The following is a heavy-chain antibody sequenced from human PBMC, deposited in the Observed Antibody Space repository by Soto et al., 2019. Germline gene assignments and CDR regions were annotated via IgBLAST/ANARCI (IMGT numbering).Heavy chain of an antibody. V-gene: IGHV4-4*07. CDR1: GGSISTYY. Sequence: SETLSLTCTVSGGSISTYYWSWIRQPAGKELEWIGRIYNSESTNYNPPLKSRVTMSVDTSKNQFSLKLSSVTAADTAVYYCARYTAKGYFDYWGQGTLVTVSS. CDR2: IYNSEST. D-gene: IGHD5-18*01. CDR3: ARYTAKGYFDY. J-gene: IGHJ4*02.